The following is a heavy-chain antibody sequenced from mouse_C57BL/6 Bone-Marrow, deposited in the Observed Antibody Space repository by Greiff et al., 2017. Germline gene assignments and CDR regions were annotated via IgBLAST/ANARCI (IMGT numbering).Heavy chain of an antibody. CDR3: ATPGDGYAMDY. CDR2: INPYNGGT. D-gene: IGHD3-3*01. J-gene: IGHJ4*01. Sequence: EVQLQQSGPVLVKPGASVKMSCKASGYTFTDYYMNWVKQSHGKSLEWIGVINPYNGGTSYNQKFKGKATLTVDKSSSTAYMELNSLTSEDSAVYYCATPGDGYAMDYWGQGTSVTVSS. V-gene: IGHV1-19*01. CDR1: GYTFTDYY.